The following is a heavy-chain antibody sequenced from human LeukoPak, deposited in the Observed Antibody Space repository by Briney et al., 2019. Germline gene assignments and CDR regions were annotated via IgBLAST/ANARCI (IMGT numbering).Heavy chain of an antibody. CDR2: ISGSGGST. CDR3: AKDRTATVASPGY. V-gene: IGHV3-23*01. Sequence: GWSLRLSCAASRFTFSTYAMSWVRQAPGKGLEWVSDISGSGGSTYYADSVKGRFTISRDNSKNTLYLQMNSLRVEDTAVYYCAKDRTATVASPGYWGQGTLVTVSS. CDR1: RFTFSTYA. D-gene: IGHD4-23*01. J-gene: IGHJ4*02.